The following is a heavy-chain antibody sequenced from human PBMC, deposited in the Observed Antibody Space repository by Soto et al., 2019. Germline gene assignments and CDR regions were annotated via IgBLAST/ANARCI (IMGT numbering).Heavy chain of an antibody. J-gene: IGHJ4*02. Sequence: GGSLRLSCAASGFTFSSYWMSWVRQAPGKGLEWVANIKQDGSEKYYVDSVKGRFTISRDNAKNSLYLQMNSLRAEDTAVYYCARVTRLYCSSTSCYTGRGDFDYWGQGTLVTVS. CDR1: GFTFSSYW. CDR3: ARVTRLYCSSTSCYTGRGDFDY. D-gene: IGHD2-2*02. CDR2: IKQDGSEK. V-gene: IGHV3-7*03.